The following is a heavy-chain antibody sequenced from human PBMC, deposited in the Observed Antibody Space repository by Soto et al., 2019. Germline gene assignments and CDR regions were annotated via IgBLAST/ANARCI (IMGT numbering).Heavy chain of an antibody. CDR1: GGSISSYY. J-gene: IGHJ6*02. CDR2: IYNGGNT. CDR3: AKHLEYTPSDGMDV. Sequence: SETLSLTCTVSGGSISSYYWSWIRQSAGKGLEWIGRIYNGGNTQYNPSLKSRVTMSADTSKNQFSLRLNSVTAADTAIYYCAKHLEYTPSDGMDVWGQGTTVTVS. D-gene: IGHD2-2*02. V-gene: IGHV4-4*07.